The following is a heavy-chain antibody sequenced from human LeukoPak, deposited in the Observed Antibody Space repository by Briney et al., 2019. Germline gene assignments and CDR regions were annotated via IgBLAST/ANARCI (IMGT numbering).Heavy chain of an antibody. V-gene: IGHV4-34*01. Sequence: SETLSLTCGVYGGSFSGYHWSWIRQPPGKGLEWIGEIKYSGSSNYNPSLKSRVNISVDTSKNQFSLKLSSVTAADTAVYYCARTTYFYDTSGYYYGNWGQGTLATVSS. CDR1: GGSFSGYH. CDR2: IKYSGSS. D-gene: IGHD3-22*01. CDR3: ARTTYFYDTSGYYYGN. J-gene: IGHJ4*02.